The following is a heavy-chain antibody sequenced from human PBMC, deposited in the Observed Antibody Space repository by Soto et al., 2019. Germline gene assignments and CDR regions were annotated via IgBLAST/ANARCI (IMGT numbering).Heavy chain of an antibody. J-gene: IGHJ4*02. CDR3: ARERGQIDY. Sequence: QVQLVESGGGVVQPGRSLRLSCAASGFTFSSYGMQWVRRAPGKGLEWVAVIWHDGSNQYYADSVKGRFTISRDNSKNILYLQLNSLRAEDTAVYYCARERGQIDYWGQGIQVNVSS. V-gene: IGHV3-33*01. CDR1: GFTFSSYG. CDR2: IWHDGSNQ.